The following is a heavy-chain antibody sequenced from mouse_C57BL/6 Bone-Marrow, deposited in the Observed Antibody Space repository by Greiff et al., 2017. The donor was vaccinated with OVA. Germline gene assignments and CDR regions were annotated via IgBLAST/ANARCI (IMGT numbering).Heavy chain of an antibody. J-gene: IGHJ1*03. D-gene: IGHD3-3*01. Sequence: EVKLVESGPGLAKPSQTLSLTCSVTGYSITSDSWNWIRKFPGNKLEYMGYISSSDSTYYNTSLKRRISITRDTSKNQYYLQLKSVTTEDTATYYCAHKRDLYWYCDVWGTGTTVTVSS. CDR2: ISSSDST. V-gene: IGHV3-8*01. CDR1: GYSITSDS. CDR3: AHKRDLYWYCDV.